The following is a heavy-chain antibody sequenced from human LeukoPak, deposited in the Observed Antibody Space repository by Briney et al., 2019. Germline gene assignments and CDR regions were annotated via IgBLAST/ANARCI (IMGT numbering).Heavy chain of an antibody. CDR1: GGSISSYY. D-gene: IGHD4-17*01. CDR3: ARHGPYGDPFDY. V-gene: IGHV4-59*08. CDR2: IYYSGST. J-gene: IGHJ4*02. Sequence: PSETLSLTCTVSGGSISSYYWSWIRQPPGKGLEWIGYIYYSGSTNYNPSLKSRVTISVDTSKNQFSLKLSSVTAADTAVYYCARHGPYGDPFDYWGQGTLVTVSS.